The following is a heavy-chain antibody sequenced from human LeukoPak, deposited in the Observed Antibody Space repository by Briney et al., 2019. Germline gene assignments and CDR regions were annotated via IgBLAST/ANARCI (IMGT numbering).Heavy chain of an antibody. CDR1: GYTFTGYY. V-gene: IGHV1-2*02. CDR3: ATSPGYYDSSGYYYSSP. D-gene: IGHD3-22*01. Sequence: GASVKVSCKASGYTFTGYYMHWVRQAPGQGLEWMGWINPNSGGTNYAQKFQGRVTMTRDTSISTAYMELSRLRSDDTAVYYCATSPGYYDSSGYYYSSPWGQGTLVTVSS. J-gene: IGHJ5*02. CDR2: INPNSGGT.